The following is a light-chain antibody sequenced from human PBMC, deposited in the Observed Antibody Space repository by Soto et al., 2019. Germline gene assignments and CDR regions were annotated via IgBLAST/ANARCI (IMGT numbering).Light chain of an antibody. Sequence: DIQMTQSPSSLSASVGDGVTITCRASQSISTYLNWYRQRPGKAPELLIYGAYTLHSGVTSRFSGGGSGTHFTLTISGLQPEDFATYYCQESSSTWTFGQGTKVDIQ. CDR2: GAY. CDR3: QESSSTWT. V-gene: IGKV1-39*01. CDR1: QSISTY. J-gene: IGKJ1*01.